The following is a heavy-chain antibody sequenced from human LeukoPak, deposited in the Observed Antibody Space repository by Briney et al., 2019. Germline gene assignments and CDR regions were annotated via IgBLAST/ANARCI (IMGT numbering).Heavy chain of an antibody. J-gene: IGHJ6*02. D-gene: IGHD3-9*01. CDR3: SSFNFLQAFYYYDINF. CDR2: ISSSGETE. V-gene: IGHV3-48*02. Sequence: GGSLRLTCETSGLTFTSYSMNWVRQAPGKGLEWVAFISSSGETEHYADSVKGRFTISRGNAKKSLFLQMNSLRDDDTAVYYFSSFNFLQAFYYYDINFWGQGTTVIVSS. CDR1: GLTFTSYS.